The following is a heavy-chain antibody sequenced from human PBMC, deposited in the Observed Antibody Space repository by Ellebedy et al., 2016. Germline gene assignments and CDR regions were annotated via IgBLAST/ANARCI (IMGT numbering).Heavy chain of an antibody. J-gene: IGHJ4*02. CDR3: VREGGTYPFDF. CDR2: IDYGGST. CDR1: GGSVTSTHYY. D-gene: IGHD1-26*01. Sequence: SETLSLTXNVSGGSVTSTHYYWGWIRQPPGKGLEWIGYIDYGGSTYFNPSLRSRVTMSLHTSRNQISLRLSSVTAADTAVYHCVREGGTYPFDFWGQGILVTVSS. V-gene: IGHV4-39*07.